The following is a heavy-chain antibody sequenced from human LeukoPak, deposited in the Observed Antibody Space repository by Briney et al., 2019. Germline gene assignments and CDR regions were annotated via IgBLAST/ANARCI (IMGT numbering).Heavy chain of an antibody. V-gene: IGHV3-21*01. D-gene: IGHD3-22*01. CDR1: GFSFSAYN. CDR2: ISPSGDHR. J-gene: IGHJ4*02. CDR3: ARDAAYFDSSGYYPDPLDY. Sequence: GGSLRLSCAASGFSFSAYNINWVRQAPGKGLERVSCISPSGDHRYYADSVRGRFTISRDNAKNSAYLQMNSLRAEDTAVYYCARDAAYFDSSGYYPDPLDYWGQGTLVSVSS.